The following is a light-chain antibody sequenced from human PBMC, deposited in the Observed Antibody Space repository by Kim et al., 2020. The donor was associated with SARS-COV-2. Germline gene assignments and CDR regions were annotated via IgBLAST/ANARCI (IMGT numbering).Light chain of an antibody. V-gene: IGLV1-51*01. CDR1: SSNIGNNF. Sequence: QSVLTQPPSVSAAPGQKVTISCSGSSSNIGNNFVSWYQQLPGTAPKLLIYDNSERPSGIPDRFSGSKSGTSATLGITGLQTGDEADYYCGTWDFSLSAVVFGGGTQLTVL. CDR3: GTWDFSLSAVV. CDR2: DNS. J-gene: IGLJ2*01.